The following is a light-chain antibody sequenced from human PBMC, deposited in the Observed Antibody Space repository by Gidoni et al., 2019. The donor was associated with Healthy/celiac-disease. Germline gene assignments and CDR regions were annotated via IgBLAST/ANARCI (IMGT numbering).Light chain of an antibody. CDR1: QSFLYSSNNKNY. Sequence: DSVMTQSPAYLAVSLSERTTINCKSSQSFLYSSNNKNYLAWYQQKPGQPPKLLIYWASTRESGVPDRFSGSGSGTDFTLTISSLQAEDVAVYYCQQYYSTPWTFGQGTKVEIK. CDR3: QQYYSTPWT. J-gene: IGKJ1*01. V-gene: IGKV4-1*01. CDR2: WAS.